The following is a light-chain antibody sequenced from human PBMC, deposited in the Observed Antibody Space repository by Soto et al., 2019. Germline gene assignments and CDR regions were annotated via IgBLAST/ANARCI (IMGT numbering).Light chain of an antibody. CDR1: QSVSSS. CDR2: GAS. Sequence: TQSPGTLSLYPGEGATLSCRASQSVSSSYIAWYQQRPGQTPSLLIYGASTRATGIPARFSGSGSGTEFTLTISSLQSEDFAVYYCQQYNNWPPITFGRGTRLEIK. V-gene: IGKV3-15*01. J-gene: IGKJ5*01. CDR3: QQYNNWPPIT.